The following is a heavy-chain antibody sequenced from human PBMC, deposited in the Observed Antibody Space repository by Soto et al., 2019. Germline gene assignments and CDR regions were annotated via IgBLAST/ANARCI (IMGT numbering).Heavy chain of an antibody. CDR3: ARVGDSYGPKNDAFDI. J-gene: IGHJ3*02. CDR1: GYTFTSYY. D-gene: IGHD5-18*01. CDR2: INPSGGST. Sequence: ASVKVSCKASGYTFTSYYMHWVRQAPGQGLEWMGIINPSGGSTSYAQKFQGRVTMTRDTSTSTVYMELSSLRSEDTAVYYCARVGDSYGPKNDAFDIWGQGTMVNVS. V-gene: IGHV1-46*01.